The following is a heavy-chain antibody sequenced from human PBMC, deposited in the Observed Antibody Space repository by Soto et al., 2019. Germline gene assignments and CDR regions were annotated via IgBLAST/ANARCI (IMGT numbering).Heavy chain of an antibody. J-gene: IGHJ4*02. CDR1: GGSISSSSYY. V-gene: IGHV4-39*01. Sequence: PSETLSLTCTVSGGSISSSSYYWGWIRQPPGKGLEWIGSIYYSGSTYYNPSLKSRVTISVDTSKNQFSLKLSSVTAADMAVYYCARPHEYGDYGVYFDYWGQGTLVTVSS. D-gene: IGHD4-17*01. CDR3: ARPHEYGDYGVYFDY. CDR2: IYYSGST.